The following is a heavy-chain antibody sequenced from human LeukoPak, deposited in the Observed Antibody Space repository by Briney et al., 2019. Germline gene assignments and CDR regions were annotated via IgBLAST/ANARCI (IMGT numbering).Heavy chain of an antibody. Sequence: GGSLRLSCAASGFTFSSYVMSWVRQAPGKGLEWVTAISGSGGSTYYADSVKGRFTISRDNSKNTLYLQMNSLRAGDTAVYYCAKALGAICGAGCSSRYFDYWGQGTLVTVSS. D-gene: IGHD2-15*01. CDR3: AKALGAICGAGCSSRYFDY. CDR1: GFTFSSYV. J-gene: IGHJ4*02. CDR2: ISGSGGST. V-gene: IGHV3-23*01.